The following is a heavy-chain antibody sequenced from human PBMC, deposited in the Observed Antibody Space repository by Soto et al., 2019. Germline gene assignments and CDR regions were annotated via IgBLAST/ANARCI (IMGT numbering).Heavy chain of an antibody. D-gene: IGHD4-17*01. CDR1: GGTFSSYA. CDR3: ARGALQGQDYGGKPLGY. J-gene: IGHJ4*02. V-gene: IGHV1-69*01. CDR2: IIPIFGTA. Sequence: QVQLVQSGAEVKKPGSSVKVSCKASGGTFSSYAISWVRQAPGQGLEWMGGIIPIFGTANYAQKFQGRVTITADESTSTAYMELSSLRPEDTAVYYCARGALQGQDYGGKPLGYWGQGTLVTVSS.